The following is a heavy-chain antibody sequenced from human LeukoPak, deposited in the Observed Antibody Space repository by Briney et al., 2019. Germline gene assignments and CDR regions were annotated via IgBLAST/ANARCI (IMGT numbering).Heavy chain of an antibody. Sequence: SETLSPTCTVPGGSISNYFWSWSRRPPGKALEWIGYIYYSGSTNYNPSLKGRGTISVDTSKNHFSLKLSSVTAADTAVYYCARGYSTSWYYFDYWGQGTLVTVSS. V-gene: IGHV4-59*01. J-gene: IGHJ4*02. CDR1: GGSISNYF. D-gene: IGHD6-13*01. CDR3: ARGYSTSWYYFDY. CDR2: IYYSGST.